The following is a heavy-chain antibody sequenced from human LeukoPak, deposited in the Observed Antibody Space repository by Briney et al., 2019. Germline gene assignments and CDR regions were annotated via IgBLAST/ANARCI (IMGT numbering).Heavy chain of an antibody. J-gene: IGHJ6*02. D-gene: IGHD2-15*01. CDR2: INHSGST. CDR1: GGSFSGYY. CDR3: AGRYCSGGSCYFDYYGMDV. Sequence: SETLSLTCAVYGGSFSGYYWSWIRQPPGKGLEWIGEINHSGSTNYNPSLKSRVIISVDTSKNQFSLKLSSVTAADTAVYYCAGRYCSGGSCYFDYYGMDVWGQGTTVTVSS. V-gene: IGHV4-34*01.